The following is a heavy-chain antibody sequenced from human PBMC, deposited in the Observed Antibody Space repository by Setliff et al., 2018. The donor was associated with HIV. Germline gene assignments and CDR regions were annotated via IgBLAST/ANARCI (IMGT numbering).Heavy chain of an antibody. V-gene: IGHV2-70*11. CDR2: IDWDDDK. Sequence: SGPTLVNPTQPRTLTCTVSGFSIGTLGMCVGGIRQPPGKALEWLARIDWDDDKYYSTSLRTMLTVSKDNSKNQVALTMTNMGPLDTGTYYCSRIRSSTIAFACLYFLDFWGQGTLVTVSS. CDR1: GFSIGTLGMC. D-gene: IGHD3-3*02. J-gene: IGHJ4*02. CDR3: SRIRSSTIAFACLYFLDF.